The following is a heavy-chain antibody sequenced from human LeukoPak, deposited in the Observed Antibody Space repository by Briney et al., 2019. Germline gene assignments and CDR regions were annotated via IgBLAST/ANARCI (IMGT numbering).Heavy chain of an antibody. CDR2: IYSGGST. V-gene: IGHV3-53*01. D-gene: IGHD3-10*01. CDR1: GFTVSSTY. J-gene: IGHJ4*02. CDR3: ATYLYKSLDY. Sequence: PGGSLRLSCAASGFTVSSTYMSWVRQAPGKGLEWVSVIYSGGSTCYADSVKGRFTISRDNAKNSLYLQMNSLRAEDTAVYYCATYLYKSLDYWGQGTLVTVSS.